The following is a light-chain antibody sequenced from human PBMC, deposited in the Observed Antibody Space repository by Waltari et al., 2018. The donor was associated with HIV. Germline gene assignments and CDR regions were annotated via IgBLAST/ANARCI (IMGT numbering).Light chain of an antibody. CDR2: DVS. J-gene: IGLJ2*01. V-gene: IGLV2-14*03. CDR1: ISDVGGSNY. CDR3: SSYTSSSTLDVV. Sequence: QSALPQPASVSGSPGQSITISRTGTISDVGGSNYVSWYQHNPGKAPKLMIYDVSNRPSGVSNRFSGSKSGNTASLTISGLQAEDEADYYCSSYTSSSTLDVVFGGGTKLTVL.